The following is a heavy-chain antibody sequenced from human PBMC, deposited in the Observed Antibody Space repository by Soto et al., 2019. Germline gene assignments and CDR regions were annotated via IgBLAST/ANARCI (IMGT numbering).Heavy chain of an antibody. V-gene: IGHV3-74*03. CDR1: GFTFSSSW. J-gene: IGHJ4*02. CDR2: INSDASIT. Sequence: GGSLRLSCAASGFTFSSSWMHWVRQTPGRRLVWVSRINSDASITTYADYVKGRFTISRDNAQNTLYLQMNSLRVDDTGVYYCVKNGGQWGQGTLVTVSS. D-gene: IGHD3-16*01. CDR3: VKNGGQ.